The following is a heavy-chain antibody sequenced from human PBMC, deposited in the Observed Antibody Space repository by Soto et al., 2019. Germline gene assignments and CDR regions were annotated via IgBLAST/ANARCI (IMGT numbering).Heavy chain of an antibody. Sequence: SETLSLTCTVSDDFISSYYWNWIRQPAGKGLEWIGRVSTQGATNYAASLESPVAMSVDTSKNQLSLELPSVTAADTAVYFCARADCQILTGHYAMDVWGQGTTVTVSS. CDR1: DDFISSYY. J-gene: IGHJ6*02. CDR3: ARADCQILTGHYAMDV. D-gene: IGHD3-9*01. V-gene: IGHV4-4*07. CDR2: VSTQGAT.